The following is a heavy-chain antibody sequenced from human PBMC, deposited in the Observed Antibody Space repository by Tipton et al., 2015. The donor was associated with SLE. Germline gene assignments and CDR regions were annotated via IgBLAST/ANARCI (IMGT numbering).Heavy chain of an antibody. CDR3: AREIMGRTTTDRGTYQYYYYMDF. CDR1: DYSFRSDSY. CDR2: SDHTGNT. D-gene: IGHD3-10*01. V-gene: IGHV4-38-2*02. J-gene: IGHJ6*03. Sequence: TLSLTCTVSDYSFRSDSYWGWIRQPPNKGLEWIGESDHTGNTNYNPSLKSRVTISVDTSKNQFSLRLNSVTAADTAVYYCAREIMGRTTTDRGTYQYYYYMDFWGKGTTVTVSS.